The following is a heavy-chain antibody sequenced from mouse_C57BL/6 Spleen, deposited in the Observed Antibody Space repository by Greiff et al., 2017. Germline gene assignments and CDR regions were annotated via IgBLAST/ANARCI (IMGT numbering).Heavy chain of an antibody. V-gene: IGHV1-69*01. CDR1: GYTFTSYW. J-gene: IGHJ2*01. CDR3: ARKGFRGNYVDY. Sequence: QVQLQQPGAELVMPGASVKLSCKASGYTFTSYWMHWVKQRPGQGLEWIGEIDPSDSYTNYNQKFKGKSTLTVDKSSSTAYMQLSSLTSEDSAVYYGARKGFRGNYVDYWGQGTTLTVSS. D-gene: IGHD3-3*01. CDR2: IDPSDSYT.